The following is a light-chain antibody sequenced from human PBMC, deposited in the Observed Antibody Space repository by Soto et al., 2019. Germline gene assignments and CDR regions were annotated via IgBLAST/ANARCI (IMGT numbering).Light chain of an antibody. J-gene: IGKJ4*01. CDR3: QQYGSSPRLT. Sequence: EVVLTQSPGTLSLSPGERATLSCRASQSISSSYLAWYQQKPGRAPRLLIYGASSRATGIPHRFSGSGSGTDFTLTISRLEPEDFAVYYCQQYGSSPRLTFGGGTKVDI. CDR1: QSISSSY. V-gene: IGKV3-20*01. CDR2: GAS.